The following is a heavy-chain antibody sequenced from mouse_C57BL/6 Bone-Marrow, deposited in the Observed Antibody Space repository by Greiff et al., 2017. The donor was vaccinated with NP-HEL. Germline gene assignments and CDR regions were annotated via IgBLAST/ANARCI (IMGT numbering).Heavy chain of an antibody. CDR2: IYPRDGST. V-gene: IGHV1-85*01. J-gene: IGHJ1*03. CDR3: ARPYYGSPYWYFDV. D-gene: IGHD1-1*01. CDR1: GYTFTSYD. Sequence: QVQLKESGPELVKPGASVKLSCKASGYTFTSYDLNWVKQRPGQGLEWIGWIYPRDGSTKYNEKFKGKATLTVDTSSSTAYMELHSLTSEDSAVYFCARPYYGSPYWYFDVWGTGTTVTVSS.